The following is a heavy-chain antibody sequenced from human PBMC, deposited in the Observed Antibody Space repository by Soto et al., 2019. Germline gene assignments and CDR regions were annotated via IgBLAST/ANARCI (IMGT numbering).Heavy chain of an antibody. Sequence: QVQLEQSAPEVKKPGASVKVSCKASGYTFSTYGISWVRQAPGQGLEWMGWINTHNGNTNYAQNLQGRVTMTADTSTSTADLELRSLRSDDTAVYYCTREGSAPYYYYGMDVWGQGTTVTVSS. V-gene: IGHV1-18*01. CDR1: GYTFSTYG. CDR2: INTHNGNT. J-gene: IGHJ6*02. CDR3: TREGSAPYYYYGMDV. D-gene: IGHD3-10*01.